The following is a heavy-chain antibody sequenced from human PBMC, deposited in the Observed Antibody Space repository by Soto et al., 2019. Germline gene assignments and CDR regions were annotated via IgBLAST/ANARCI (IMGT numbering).Heavy chain of an antibody. CDR1: GGSISNYY. CDR3: ARTGSRDTVVFGL. D-gene: IGHD2-2*01. V-gene: IGHV4-59*01. CDR2: IYYSGST. Sequence: QVQLQESGPGLVKPSETPSLTCTVSGGSISNYYWSWIRQYPGKGLEWIAYIYYSGSTNYNPSLKSRVIISVDTSKNQFSLKLSSVTAADTAVYYCARTGSRDTVVFGLWGQGTLVTVSS. J-gene: IGHJ4*02.